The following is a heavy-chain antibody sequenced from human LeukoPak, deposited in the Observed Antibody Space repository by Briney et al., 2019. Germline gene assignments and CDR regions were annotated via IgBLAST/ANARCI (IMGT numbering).Heavy chain of an antibody. V-gene: IGHV3-23*01. J-gene: IGHJ4*02. CDR3: AKGKSRLSGWQLLDY. D-gene: IGHD6-19*01. Sequence: PGGSLRLSCAASGFTFSSYAMSWVRQAPGKGLEWVSAISGSGGSTYYADSVKGRLTISRDNSKNTLYLQMNSLRAEDTAVYYCAKGKSRLSGWQLLDYWGQGTLVTVSS. CDR2: ISGSGGST. CDR1: GFTFSSYA.